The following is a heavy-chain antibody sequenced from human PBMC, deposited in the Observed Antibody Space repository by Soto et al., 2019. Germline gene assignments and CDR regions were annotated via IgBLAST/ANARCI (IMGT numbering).Heavy chain of an antibody. CDR1: GLTFSNYA. D-gene: IGHD3-3*01. CDR2: IGGSGGST. V-gene: IGHV3-23*01. J-gene: IGHJ4*02. CDR3: AKDGTLFGVVTHFDY. Sequence: GGCREIACASCGLTFSNYALAGFLKTQEKGLEWVSVIGGSGGSTYYADSVRGRFTVSRDNSKNTVFLQLNSLRAEDTALYYCAKDGTLFGVVTHFDYWGQGTLVTVSS.